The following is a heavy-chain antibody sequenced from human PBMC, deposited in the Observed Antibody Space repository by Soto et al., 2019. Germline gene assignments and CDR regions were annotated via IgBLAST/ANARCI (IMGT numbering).Heavy chain of an antibody. CDR1: GFTFSSYA. V-gene: IGHV3-30-3*01. J-gene: IGHJ4*02. CDR2: ISYDGSNK. D-gene: IGHD1-1*01. Sequence: PGGSLRLSCAASGFTFSSYAMHWVRQAPGKGLEWVAVISYDGSNKYYADSVKGRFTISRDNSKNTLYLQMNSLRAEDTAVYYCAREEYNSEYFDYWGQGTLVTVSS. CDR3: AREEYNSEYFDY.